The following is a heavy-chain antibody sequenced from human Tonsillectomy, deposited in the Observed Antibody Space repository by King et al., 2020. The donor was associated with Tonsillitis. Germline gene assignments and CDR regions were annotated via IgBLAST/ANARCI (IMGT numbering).Heavy chain of an antibody. V-gene: IGHV3-20*04. Sequence: VQLVESGGGVVRPGGSLRLSCAASGFTFDDYGMSWVRQAPGKGLEWVSGISWNGDSTGYADSVKGRFTISRDNAKNSLYLQMNSLRAEDTALYYCARRFMVYAMAPILLAFDIWGQGTMVTVSS. CDR3: ARRFMVYAMAPILLAFDI. CDR2: ISWNGDST. D-gene: IGHD2-8*01. CDR1: GFTFDDYG. J-gene: IGHJ3*02.